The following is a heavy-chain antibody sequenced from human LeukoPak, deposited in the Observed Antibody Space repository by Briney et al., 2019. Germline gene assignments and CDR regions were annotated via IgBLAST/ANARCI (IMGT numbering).Heavy chain of an antibody. CDR2: IHYSWRP. CDR1: GGSISSYY. D-gene: IGHD3-22*01. V-gene: IGHV4-59*01. Sequence: PSETLSLTCSVAGGSISSYYWSWIRQPPGKGLEWIGYIHYSWRPNTNPSLKSRVTISGETSKNQFSLKLCSGTAADTAVYYCARAYYYDSSGYYSKYSYFDLWGRGTLVTASS. J-gene: IGHJ2*01. CDR3: ARAYYYDSSGYYSKYSYFDL.